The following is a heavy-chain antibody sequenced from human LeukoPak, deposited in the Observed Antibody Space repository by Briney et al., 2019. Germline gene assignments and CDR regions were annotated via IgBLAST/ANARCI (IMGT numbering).Heavy chain of an antibody. D-gene: IGHD2-15*01. Sequence: QSGGSLRLSCAASGFTLSTYGMHWVRQAPGKGLEWVSAISGSTGRTYYADSVKGRFTISRDNSKNTLYLQMNNLRAEDTAVYYCAPRVVGSAPFDYWGQGTLVTVSS. CDR2: ISGSTGRT. V-gene: IGHV3-23*01. CDR3: APRVVGSAPFDY. J-gene: IGHJ4*02. CDR1: GFTLSTYG.